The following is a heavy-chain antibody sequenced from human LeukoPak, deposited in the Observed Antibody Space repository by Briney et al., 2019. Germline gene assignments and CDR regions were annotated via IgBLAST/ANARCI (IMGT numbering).Heavy chain of an antibody. J-gene: IGHJ4*02. CDR3: ARGITAAAVTKFDY. V-gene: IGHV5-51*01. CDR2: IHPSDSDT. CDR1: GYSFTSFW. D-gene: IGHD6-13*01. Sequence: GESLKISCETSGYSFTSFWIGWVRQKPGKGLEWMGIIHPSDSDTRYSPSFQSQVTISADKPISTAYLQWSSLKASDSGVYYCARGITAAAVTKFDYWSQGTLVTVSS.